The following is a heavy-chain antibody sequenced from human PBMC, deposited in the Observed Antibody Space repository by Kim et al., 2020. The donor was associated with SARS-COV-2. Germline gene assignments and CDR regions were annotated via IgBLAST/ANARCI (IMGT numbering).Heavy chain of an antibody. Sequence: GRSPGDADSVKGRFTISRDNAKNTLYLKMNSLRAEDTAVYYCARSRSMDVLGQGTTVTVSS. J-gene: IGHJ6*02. CDR3: ARSRSMDV. V-gene: IGHV3-74*01. CDR2: GRSP.